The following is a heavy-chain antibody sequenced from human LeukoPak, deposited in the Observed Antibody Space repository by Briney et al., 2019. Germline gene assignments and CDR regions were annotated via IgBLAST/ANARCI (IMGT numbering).Heavy chain of an antibody. CDR2: IKSKTDGGTT. D-gene: IGHD3-16*02. J-gene: IGHJ4*02. CDR1: GFTFSNAW. V-gene: IGHV3-15*01. CDR3: TTDRVMITFGGVIAKYYFDY. Sequence: GGSLRLSCAASGFTFSNAWMSSVRQAPGKGLEWVGRIKSKTDGGTTDYAAPVKGRFTISRDDSKNTLYLQMNSLKTEDTAVYYCTTDRVMITFGGVIAKYYFDYWGQGTLVTVSS.